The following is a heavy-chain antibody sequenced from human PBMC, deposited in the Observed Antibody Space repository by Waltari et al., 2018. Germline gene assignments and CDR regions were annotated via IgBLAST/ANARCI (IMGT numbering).Heavy chain of an antibody. CDR2: ILSDGSNE. CDR3: ARGSYSSGCDF. V-gene: IGHV3-30*03. J-gene: IGHJ4*02. Sequence: QLVGSGGGVVRPGGSLRLSCAASGFTFRNYGMHWVRQSPGKGLEWVAVILSDGSNEYYADSVKGRFTISRDNSKNTLYLQMNSLRVQDTAVYYCARGSYSSGCDFWGQGTQVTVSS. CDR1: GFTFRNYG. D-gene: IGHD6-19*01.